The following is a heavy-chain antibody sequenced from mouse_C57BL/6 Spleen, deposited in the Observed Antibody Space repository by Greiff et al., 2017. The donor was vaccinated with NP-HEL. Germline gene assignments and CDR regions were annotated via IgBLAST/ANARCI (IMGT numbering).Heavy chain of an antibody. Sequence: QVQLQQSGAELVKPGASVKLSCKASGYTFTSYWMQWVKQRPGQGLEWIGEIDPSDSYTNYNQKFKGKATLTVDTSSSTAYMQLSSLTSEDSAVYYCARGYGSSYDYFDYWGQGTTLTVSS. J-gene: IGHJ2*01. CDR3: ARGYGSSYDYFDY. D-gene: IGHD1-1*01. V-gene: IGHV1-50*01. CDR1: GYTFTSYW. CDR2: IDPSDSYT.